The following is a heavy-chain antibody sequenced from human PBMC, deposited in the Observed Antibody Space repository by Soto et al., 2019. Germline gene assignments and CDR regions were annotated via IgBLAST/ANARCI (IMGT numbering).Heavy chain of an antibody. CDR3: AADATAWQQMVPSDY. Sequence: PRPQVKVSCKASGFTFTSSAFQWVRQARGQRLEWIGWIAVGSGYTNYAQRFQDRVTLTRDMSTATTYMELSRLTSEDTAIYYCAADATAWQQMVPSDYWGQGTLVTVSS. CDR2: IAVGSGYT. J-gene: IGHJ4*02. V-gene: IGHV1-58*01. D-gene: IGHD2-8*01. CDR1: GFTFTSSA.